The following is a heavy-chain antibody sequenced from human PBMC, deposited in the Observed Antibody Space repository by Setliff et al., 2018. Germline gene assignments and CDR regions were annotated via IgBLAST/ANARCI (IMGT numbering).Heavy chain of an antibody. V-gene: IGHV1-69*13. Sequence: SVKVSCKSSGFTFTDYGITWVRQVPGQGLEWMGWIIPVFRTANYAQKFRGRVTITADEVARTAYMELSTLRSEDTAVYYCARDTRDKYDSSGYYYAPDYWGQGTLVTVSS. CDR3: ARDTRDKYDSSGYYYAPDY. CDR2: IIPVFRTA. D-gene: IGHD3-22*01. J-gene: IGHJ4*02. CDR1: GFTFTDYG.